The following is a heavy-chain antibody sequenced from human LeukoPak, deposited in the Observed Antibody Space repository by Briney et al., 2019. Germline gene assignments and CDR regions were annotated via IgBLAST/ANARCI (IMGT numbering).Heavy chain of an antibody. J-gene: IGHJ4*02. CDR1: GHDFNNYW. CDR3: ARRREDSTAFSR. CDR2: IYPLDSET. Sequence: GESLKISCQASGHDFNNYWIAWVRQMPGKGLEWMGIIYPLDSETRYSPSFQGQVTISVDKYTNTAFLQWSSLKASDSARYYCARRREDSTAFSRWGQGTLLTVSS. V-gene: IGHV5-51*01. D-gene: IGHD6-13*01.